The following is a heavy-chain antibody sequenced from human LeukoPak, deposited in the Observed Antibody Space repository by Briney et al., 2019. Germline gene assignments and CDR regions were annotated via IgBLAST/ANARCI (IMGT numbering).Heavy chain of an antibody. CDR3: AREAANYYGSGSPIDYMDV. CDR2: INTNTGNP. V-gene: IGHV7-4-1*02. J-gene: IGHJ6*03. D-gene: IGHD3-10*01. Sequence: ASVKVSCKASGYTFTSYAMNWVRQAPGQGLEWMGWINTNTGNPTYAQGFTGRFVFSLDTSVSTAYLQISSLKAEDTAVYYCAREAANYYGSGSPIDYMDVWGKGTTVTVSS. CDR1: GYTFTSYA.